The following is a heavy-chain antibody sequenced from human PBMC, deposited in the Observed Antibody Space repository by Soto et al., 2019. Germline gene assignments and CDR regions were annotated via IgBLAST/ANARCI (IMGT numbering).Heavy chain of an antibody. CDR1: GGSFSGYY. CDR2: INHSGST. Sequence: QVQLQQWGAGLLKPSETLSLTCAVYGGSFSGYYWSWIRQPPGKGLEWIGEINHSGSTNYNPSLKSRVTISVDTSKNQFSLKPSSVTAADTAVYYCARVRGSYYYMDVWGKGTTVTVSS. J-gene: IGHJ6*03. CDR3: ARVRGSYYYMDV. D-gene: IGHD3-10*01. V-gene: IGHV4-34*01.